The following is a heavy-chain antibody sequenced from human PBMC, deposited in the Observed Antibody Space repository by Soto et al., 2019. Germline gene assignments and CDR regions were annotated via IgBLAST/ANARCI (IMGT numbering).Heavy chain of an antibody. CDR2: ISSGHSTI. CDR1: GFTFSDYY. Sequence: QVQLVESGGGLVKPGGSLRLYCAASGFTFSDYYMSWIRQAPGKGLEWVSYISSGHSTIYYADSVKGRFTISRDNAKNSLYMQMNSLRAEDTAVYYCARGSSSSVWFDPWGQGTLVTVSS. CDR3: ARGSSSSVWFDP. D-gene: IGHD6-6*01. J-gene: IGHJ5*02. V-gene: IGHV3-11*01.